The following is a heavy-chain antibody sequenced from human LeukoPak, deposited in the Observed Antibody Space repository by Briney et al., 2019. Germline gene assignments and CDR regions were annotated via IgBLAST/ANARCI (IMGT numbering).Heavy chain of an antibody. CDR3: ARSRITMVRGVITYYFDY. V-gene: IGHV3-53*01. D-gene: IGHD3-10*01. CDR1: GFTVSSNY. J-gene: IGHJ4*02. CDR2: IYSGGST. Sequence: GGSLRLSCAASGFTVSSNYMSWVRQAPGKGPEWVSVIYSGGSTYYADSVKGRFTISRDNSKNTLYLQMNSLRAEDTAVYYCARSRITMVRGVITYYFDYWGQGTLVTVSS.